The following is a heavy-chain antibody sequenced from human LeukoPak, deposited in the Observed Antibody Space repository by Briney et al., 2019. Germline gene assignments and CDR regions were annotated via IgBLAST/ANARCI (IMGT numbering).Heavy chain of an antibody. Sequence: GGSLRLSCEASGFTFSSYRMNWVRQAPGKELEWVSSMISSRSNIYYADSVKGRFTISRDNAKNSLYLQMNSLRAEDTAVYYCARDHKSSGWYEHYFDYWGRGTLVTVSS. CDR1: GFTFSSYR. CDR3: ARDHKSSGWYEHYFDY. V-gene: IGHV3-21*01. CDR2: MISSRSNI. D-gene: IGHD6-19*01. J-gene: IGHJ4*02.